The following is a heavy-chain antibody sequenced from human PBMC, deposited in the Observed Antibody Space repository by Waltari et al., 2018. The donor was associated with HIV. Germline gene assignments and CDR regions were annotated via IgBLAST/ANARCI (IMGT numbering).Heavy chain of an antibody. Sequence: QVQLVQSGAEVKKPGASVKVSCKAAGYTFPSYDINWVRQATGQGLEWMGWMNPNSGNAGYAQKFQGRVTMTRNTSISTAYMELSSLRSEDTAVYYCARSSITGTSGGGMDVWGQGTTVTVSS. J-gene: IGHJ6*02. V-gene: IGHV1-8*01. CDR3: ARSSITGTSGGGMDV. D-gene: IGHD1-7*01. CDR1: GYTFPSYD. CDR2: MNPNSGNA.